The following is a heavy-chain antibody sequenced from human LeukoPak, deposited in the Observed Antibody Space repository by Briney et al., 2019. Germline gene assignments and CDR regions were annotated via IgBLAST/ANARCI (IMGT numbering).Heavy chain of an antibody. CDR2: IIPIFGTA. V-gene: IGHV1-69*01. D-gene: IGHD4-17*01. CDR1: GGTFSSYA. CDR3: ARGLKVTTDWFDP. J-gene: IGHJ5*02. Sequence: ASVKVSCEASGGTFSSYAISWVRQAPGQGLEWMGGIIPIFGTANYAQKFQGRVTITADESTSTAYMELSSLRSEDTAVYYCARGLKVTTDWFDPWGQGTLVTVSS.